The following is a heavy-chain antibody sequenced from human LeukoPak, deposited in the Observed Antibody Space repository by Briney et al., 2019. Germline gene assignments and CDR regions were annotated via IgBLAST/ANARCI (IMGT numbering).Heavy chain of an antibody. CDR1: GGSISGSSYY. J-gene: IGHJ6*02. D-gene: IGHD4-17*01. CDR3: ARGARYGDYYYYGMDV. Sequence: SETLSLTCTVSGGSISGSSYYWGWIRQPPGKGLEWIGSIYYSGSTYYNPSLKSRVTISVDTSKTQFSLKLNSVTATDTAVYYCARGARYGDYYYYGMDVWGQGTTVTVSS. V-gene: IGHV4-39*02. CDR2: IYYSGST.